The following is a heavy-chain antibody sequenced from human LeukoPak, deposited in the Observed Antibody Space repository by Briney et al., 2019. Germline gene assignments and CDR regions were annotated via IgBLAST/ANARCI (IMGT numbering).Heavy chain of an antibody. CDR1: GGTFSSYA. Sequence: GASVKVSCKASGGTFSSYAISWVRQAPGQGLEWMGGIIPIFGTANYAQKFQGRVTITADESTSTAYMELSSLRSEDTAVYYCARTVAFSSSDWYFDLWGRGTLVTVSS. D-gene: IGHD6-13*01. V-gene: IGHV1-69*13. CDR2: IIPIFGTA. CDR3: ARTVAFSSSDWYFDL. J-gene: IGHJ2*01.